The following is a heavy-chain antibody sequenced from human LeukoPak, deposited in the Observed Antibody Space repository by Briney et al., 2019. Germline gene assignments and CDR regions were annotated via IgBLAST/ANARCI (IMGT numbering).Heavy chain of an antibody. CDR3: ARQDGMATIYYYYYGMDV. Sequence: GESLKISCKGSGYSFTSNWIGWVRQMPGKGLEWMGIIYPGDSETTYSPSFQGQVTISADKSISTAYLQWSSLKASDTAMYYCARQDGMATIYYYYYGMDVWGQGTTVTVSS. D-gene: IGHD5-24*01. CDR1: GYSFTSNW. CDR2: IYPGDSET. J-gene: IGHJ6*02. V-gene: IGHV5-51*01.